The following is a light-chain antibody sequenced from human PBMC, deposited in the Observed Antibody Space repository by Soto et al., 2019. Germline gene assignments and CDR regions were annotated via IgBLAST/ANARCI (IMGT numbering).Light chain of an antibody. J-gene: IGKJ5*01. Sequence: EIVLPQSPATLSLTPGDIATLSCRASQTVSSYLAWYQQKPGQAPRLLISDAANRATGIPARFSGSGSGTDFTLTISSLEPEDFAVYYCQQRSIWPITFGQGTRLEIK. CDR1: QTVSSY. CDR3: QQRSIWPIT. CDR2: DAA. V-gene: IGKV3-11*01.